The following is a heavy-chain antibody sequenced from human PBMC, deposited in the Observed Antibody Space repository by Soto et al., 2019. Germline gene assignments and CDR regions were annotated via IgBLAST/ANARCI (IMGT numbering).Heavy chain of an antibody. CDR1: GFPFSTYA. D-gene: IGHD1-26*01. J-gene: IGHJ4*02. V-gene: IGHV3-23*01. CDR2: ISGAGGST. Sequence: EVQLLESGGGLVQPGGSLRLSCAASGFPFSTYAMSWVRQAPGKGLEWVSAISGAGGSTYYADSVKGRFTVSRDNSKNTLYLQMIILRAEDTAVHYCAKGFGGFGTYPYFDYWGQGTLVTVSS. CDR3: AKGFGGFGTYPYFDY.